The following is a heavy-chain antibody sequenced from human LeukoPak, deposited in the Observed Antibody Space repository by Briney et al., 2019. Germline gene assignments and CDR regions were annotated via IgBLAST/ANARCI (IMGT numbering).Heavy chain of an antibody. CDR1: GFTVSSNY. V-gene: IGHV3-66*02. D-gene: IGHD3-22*01. Sequence: GGSLRLSYAASGFTVSSNYMSWVRQAPGKGLEWVSVIYSGGSTYYADSVKGRFTISRDNSKNTLYLQMNSLRAEDTAVYYCASQSYYYDSSASQLRDYWGQGTLVTVSS. J-gene: IGHJ4*02. CDR3: ASQSYYYDSSASQLRDY. CDR2: IYSGGST.